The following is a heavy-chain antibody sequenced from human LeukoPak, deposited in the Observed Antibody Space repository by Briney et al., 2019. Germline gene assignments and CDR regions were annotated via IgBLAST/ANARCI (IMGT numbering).Heavy chain of an antibody. Sequence: ASVKVSCKVSGYTLTELSMHWVRQAPGKGLEWMGGFDPEDGETIYAQKFQGRVTMTGDTSTDTAYMELSSLRSEDTAVYYCATGLRGYYYQAEYFQHWGQGTLVTVSS. V-gene: IGHV1-24*01. J-gene: IGHJ1*01. CDR2: FDPEDGET. D-gene: IGHD3-22*01. CDR3: ATGLRGYYYQAEYFQH. CDR1: GYTLTELS.